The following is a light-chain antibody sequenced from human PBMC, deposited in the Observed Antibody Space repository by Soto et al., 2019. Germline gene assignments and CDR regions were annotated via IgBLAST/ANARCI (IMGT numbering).Light chain of an antibody. V-gene: IGKV4-1*01. J-gene: IGKJ1*01. Sequence: DIVISQSPDSLCLSLLWRETISSKSSQCVLSSSNNKNYLAWYQQKPGQPPKLLIYGASTRESGVPDRFSGSGSGTDFTLTISTLEAEDVAVYYCQQYYYISRTFGQGTKVDIK. CDR1: QCVLSSSNNKNY. CDR3: QQYYYISRT. CDR2: GAS.